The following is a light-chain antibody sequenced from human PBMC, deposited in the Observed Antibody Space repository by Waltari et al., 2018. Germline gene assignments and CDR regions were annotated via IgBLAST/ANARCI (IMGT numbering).Light chain of an antibody. J-gene: IGKJ3*01. CDR2: AAS. Sequence: DIQLTQSPSFLSASVGDRVTITCRASQGVSSYLAWYQQKPGKAPKLLISAASTLQSGVPSRFSGSGSGTEVILTISSLQPEDFATYYCQQLSSYPLTFGPGTKVDIK. CDR1: QGVSSY. CDR3: QQLSSYPLT. V-gene: IGKV1-9*01.